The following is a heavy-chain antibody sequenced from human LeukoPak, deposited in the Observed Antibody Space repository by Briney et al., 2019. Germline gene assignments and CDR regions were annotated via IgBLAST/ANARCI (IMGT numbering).Heavy chain of an antibody. J-gene: IGHJ6*03. Sequence: GESLKISCKGFGYSFANYWIGWVRQMPGKGLEWMGSIYPGDSNSRYSPSFQGQVTISADKSISTAYLQWSTLQASDTAIYYCARLSYYFYMDVWGKGTTVTVSS. V-gene: IGHV5-51*01. CDR3: ARLSYYFYMDV. CDR1: GYSFANYW. CDR2: IYPGDSNS.